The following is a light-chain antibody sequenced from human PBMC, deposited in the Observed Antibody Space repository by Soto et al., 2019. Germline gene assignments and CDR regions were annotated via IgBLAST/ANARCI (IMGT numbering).Light chain of an antibody. Sequence: DIQMTQSPSSLSASVGDRVTITCRASQGISTYLNWYQQKPGKAPKVLISEASSLQSGVSSRFSGSGSGTDFTLTISSLQPEVFATYYCQQSYNTPRTSGNGTKV. V-gene: IGKV1-39*01. CDR1: QGISTY. J-gene: IGKJ1*01. CDR3: QQSYNTPRT. CDR2: EAS.